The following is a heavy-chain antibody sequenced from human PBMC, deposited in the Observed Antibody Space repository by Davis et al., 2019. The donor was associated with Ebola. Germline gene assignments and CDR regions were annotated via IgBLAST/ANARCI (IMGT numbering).Heavy chain of an antibody. CDR1: GFTFSGSA. V-gene: IGHV3-73*01. J-gene: IGHJ4*02. Sequence: PGGSLRLSCAASGFTFSGSAMHWVRQASGKGLEWVGGIRSNANSYATAYAASVKGRFTISRDDSKNTAYLQMNSLKTEDTAVYYCTSVPSGSQTDYWDQGTLVTVSS. CDR3: TSVPSGSQTDY. CDR2: IRSNANSYAT. D-gene: IGHD1-26*01.